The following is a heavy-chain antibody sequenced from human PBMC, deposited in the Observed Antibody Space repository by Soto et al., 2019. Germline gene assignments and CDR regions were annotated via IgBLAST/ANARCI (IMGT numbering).Heavy chain of an antibody. CDR3: ARDRGDFSCGYYTGVWYFDL. J-gene: IGHJ2*01. V-gene: IGHV3-49*04. CDR1: GFTFGDYA. Sequence: PSLTLPCTASGFTFGDYALSWVRHPPAAGREWVGCIRSQVYGGTTEYAASVKGRFTISRDDSKSIAYLQMISPKTEDTAVYYSARDRGDFSCGYYTGVWYFDLLGRGTVVWVSS. D-gene: IGHD3-3*01. CDR2: IRSQVYGGTT.